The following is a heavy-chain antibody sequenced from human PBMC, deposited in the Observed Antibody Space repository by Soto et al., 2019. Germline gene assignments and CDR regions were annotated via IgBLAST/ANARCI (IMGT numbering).Heavy chain of an antibody. D-gene: IGHD3-10*01. CDR1: GGTFSSYA. V-gene: IGHV1-69*12. J-gene: IGHJ6*02. CDR3: ASIRANTYYYGMDV. CDR2: IIPISGTA. Sequence: QVQLVQSGAEVKKPGSSVKVSCKASGGTFSSYAISWVRQAPGQGLEWMGGIIPISGTADYAQKIQGRVTITADESTSTAYMELSSLRPEDTAVYYCASIRANTYYYGMDVWCQGTTVTVSS.